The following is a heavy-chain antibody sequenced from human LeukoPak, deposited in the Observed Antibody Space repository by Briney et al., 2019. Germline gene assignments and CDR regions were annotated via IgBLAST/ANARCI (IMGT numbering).Heavy chain of an antibody. CDR2: IYSGGST. D-gene: IGHD6-13*01. Sequence: GGSLRLSCAASGFTVSTSYISWVRQAPGKGLEWVSVIYSGGSTYYADSVKGRFTISRDNSKNTLYLQVNSLRAEDTALYYCASSSWYTLYYFDYWGQGTLVTVSS. CDR3: ASSSWYTLYYFDY. J-gene: IGHJ4*02. CDR1: GFTVSTSY. V-gene: IGHV3-53*01.